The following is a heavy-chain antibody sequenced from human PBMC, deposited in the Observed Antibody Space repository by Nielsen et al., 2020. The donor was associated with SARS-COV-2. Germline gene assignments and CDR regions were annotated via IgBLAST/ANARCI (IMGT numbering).Heavy chain of an antibody. CDR2: ISSSGRST. V-gene: IGHV3-23*01. CDR3: AKDRKIAAAVEGGMDV. CDR1: GFTFSSYA. J-gene: IGHJ6*02. Sequence: GESLKISCAASGFTFSSYAMSWVRQAPGKGLEWVSTISSSGRSTYYADSVKGRFTISRDNSKNTLYLQMNSLRAEDTAVYYCAKDRKIAAAVEGGMDVWGQGTTVTVSS. D-gene: IGHD6-13*01.